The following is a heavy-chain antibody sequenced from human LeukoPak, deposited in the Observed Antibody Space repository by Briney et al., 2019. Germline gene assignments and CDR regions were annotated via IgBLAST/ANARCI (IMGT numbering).Heavy chain of an antibody. CDR2: INHSGST. CDR1: GGSFSGYY. Sequence: SETLSLTCAVYGGSFSGYYWSWIRQPPGKGLEWIGEINHSGSTNYNPSLKSRVTISVDKSKNQFSLKLSSVTAADTAVYYCARASHDYGDYSHFDYWGQGTLVTVSS. V-gene: IGHV4-34*01. CDR3: ARASHDYGDYSHFDY. D-gene: IGHD4-17*01. J-gene: IGHJ4*02.